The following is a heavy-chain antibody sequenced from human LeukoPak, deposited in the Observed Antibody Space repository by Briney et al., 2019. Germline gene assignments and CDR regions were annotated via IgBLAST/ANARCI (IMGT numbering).Heavy chain of an antibody. D-gene: IGHD4-23*01. V-gene: IGHV3-21*01. J-gene: IGHJ4*02. CDR2: ISSSGSLI. Sequence: PGGSLRLSCAASGFTFSSYAMSWVRQAPGKGLQWVSSISSSGSLIYYADSVKGRSTISRDNAKNSLYLQMNSLRAEDTAVYYCASSVVSGYWGQGTLVTVSS. CDR3: ASSVVSGY. CDR1: GFTFSSYA.